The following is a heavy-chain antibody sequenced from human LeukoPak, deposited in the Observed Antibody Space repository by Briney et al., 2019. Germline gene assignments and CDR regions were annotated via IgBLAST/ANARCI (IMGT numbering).Heavy chain of an antibody. J-gene: IGHJ3*02. V-gene: IGHV4-59*08. Sequence: SETLSLTCTVSGGSISSYYWSWIRQPPGKGLEWIGYIYYSGSTNYNPSLKSRVTISVDTSKNQFSLKLSSVTAADTAVYYCARQSRDDAFDIWGQGTMVTVSS. CDR2: IYYSGST. D-gene: IGHD3-10*01. CDR1: GGSISSYY. CDR3: ARQSRDDAFDI.